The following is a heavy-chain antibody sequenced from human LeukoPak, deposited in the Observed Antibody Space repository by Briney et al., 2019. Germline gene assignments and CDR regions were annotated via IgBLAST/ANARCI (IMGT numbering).Heavy chain of an antibody. J-gene: IGHJ4*02. Sequence: PGRSLRLSCAASGFTFDDYAMHWVRQAPGKGLEWVSGISWNSGDIGYVDSVKGRFTISRDNAKNSLYLQMNSLRAEDTALYYCAKDKRLYDCSGSFDYWGQGTLVTVSS. CDR2: ISWNSGDI. V-gene: IGHV3-9*01. CDR3: AKDKRLYDCSGSFDY. D-gene: IGHD3-22*01. CDR1: GFTFDDYA.